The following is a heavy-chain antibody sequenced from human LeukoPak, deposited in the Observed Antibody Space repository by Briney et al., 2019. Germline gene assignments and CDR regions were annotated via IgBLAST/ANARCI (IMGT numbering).Heavy chain of an antibody. V-gene: IGHV1-8*01. CDR2: MNPNSGNT. J-gene: IGHJ4*02. CDR3: ARGSSDGYNYGRESDY. D-gene: IGHD5-24*01. Sequence: ASVKVSCKASGYTFTNYDINWVRQATGQGLELMGWMNPNSGNTGYAQKFQGRGTMTRSTSISTAYMELRSLRSDDTAVYYCARGSSDGYNYGRESDYWGQGTLVTVSS. CDR1: GYTFTNYD.